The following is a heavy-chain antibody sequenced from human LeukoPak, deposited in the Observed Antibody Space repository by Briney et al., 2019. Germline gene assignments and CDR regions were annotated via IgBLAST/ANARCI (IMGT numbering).Heavy chain of an antibody. Sequence: PSETLSLTCTVSGGSISSGSYYWSWIRQPAWKGLEWIGRIYTSGSTNYNPSLKSRVPISVDTSKNQFSLKLSSVTAADTAVYYCARDGYYYDSSGYYRGGFDYWGQGTLVTVSS. CDR3: ARDGYYYDSSGYYRGGFDY. D-gene: IGHD3-22*01. V-gene: IGHV4-61*02. J-gene: IGHJ4*02. CDR1: GGSISSGSYY. CDR2: IYTSGST.